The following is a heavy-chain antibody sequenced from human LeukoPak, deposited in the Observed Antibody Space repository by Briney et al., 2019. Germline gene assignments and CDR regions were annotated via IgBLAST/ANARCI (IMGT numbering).Heavy chain of an antibody. D-gene: IGHD3-10*01. CDR2: ISSSSSYI. CDR1: GFTFSSYS. J-gene: IGHJ5*02. Sequence: GGSLRLSCAASGFTFSSYSTNWVRQAPGKGLEWVSSISSSSSYIYYADSVKGRFTISRDNAKNSLYLQMNSLRAEDTAVYYRXXXXKVRGRDDWFDPWGQGTLVTVSS. CDR3: XXXXKVRGRDDWFDP. V-gene: IGHV3-21*01.